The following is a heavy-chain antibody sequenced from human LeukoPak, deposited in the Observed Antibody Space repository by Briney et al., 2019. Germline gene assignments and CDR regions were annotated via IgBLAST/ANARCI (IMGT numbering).Heavy chain of an antibody. CDR3: ARGAQLTDY. D-gene: IGHD6-6*01. V-gene: IGHV3-64*01. J-gene: IGHJ4*02. CDR2: IGPDGSIT. Sequence: PGGSLRLSCAASGFTFYTYGMHWVRQAPGKGLEYVSGIGPDGSITYYANSVKGRFIISRDNSKYMLYLQMGSLTPDDTAVYYCARGAQLTDYWGQGTLVTVSS. CDR1: GFTFYTYG.